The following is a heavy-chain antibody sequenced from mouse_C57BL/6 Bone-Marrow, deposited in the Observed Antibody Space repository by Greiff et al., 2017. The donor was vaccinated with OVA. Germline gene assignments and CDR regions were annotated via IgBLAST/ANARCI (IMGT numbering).Heavy chain of an antibody. V-gene: IGHV1-76*01. CDR2: IYPGSGNT. Sequence: QVHVKQSGAELVRPGASVKLSCKASGYTFTDYYINWVKQRPGQGLEWIARIYPGSGNTYYNEKFKGKATLTAEKSSSTAYMQLSSLTSEDSAVYFCARLDDGYYFDYWGQGTTLTVSS. D-gene: IGHD2-3*01. CDR3: ARLDDGYYFDY. CDR1: GYTFTDYY. J-gene: IGHJ2*01.